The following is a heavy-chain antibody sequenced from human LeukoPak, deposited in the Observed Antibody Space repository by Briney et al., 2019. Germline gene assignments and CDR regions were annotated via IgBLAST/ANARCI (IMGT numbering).Heavy chain of an antibody. CDR3: ARGSTYYYDSSGYYYAFPWFDP. V-gene: IGHV1-46*01. J-gene: IGHJ5*02. CDR1: GYTFTSYY. D-gene: IGHD3-22*01. CDR2: INPISGSA. Sequence: GASVKVSCKASGYTFTSYYMHWVRQAPGQGLEWMGIINPISGSATYAQKFQGRVTMTTDTSTSTAYMELRSLRSDDTAVYYCARGSTYYYDSSGYYYAFPWFDPWGQGTLVTVSS.